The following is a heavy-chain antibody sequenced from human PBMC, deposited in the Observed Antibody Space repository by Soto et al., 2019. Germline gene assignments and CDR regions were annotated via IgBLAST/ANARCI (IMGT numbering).Heavy chain of an antibody. CDR2: IVPILGIP. CDR1: GGTFSSYT. D-gene: IGHD1-1*01. Sequence: QVQLVQSGAEVKKPGSSVKVSCKASGGTFSSYTITWVRQAPGQGLEWMGRIVPILGIPNYAHKFQGRVTITADKSTSTAYRELGRLRSEDTAVYYCARMRGSYGMDVWGHVTTVTVSS. CDR3: ARMRGSYGMDV. J-gene: IGHJ6*02. V-gene: IGHV1-69*02.